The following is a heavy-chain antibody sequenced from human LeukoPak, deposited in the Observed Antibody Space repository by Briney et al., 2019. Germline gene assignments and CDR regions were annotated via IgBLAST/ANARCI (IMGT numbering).Heavy chain of an antibody. CDR1: GFTVSSNY. Sequence: GGSLRLSCAASGFTVSSNYMSWVRQAPGKGLEWVSVIYSGGSTYYADSVKGRFTISRVNSKNTLYLQMNSLRAEDTAVYYCAKSLLTTATGTGRAFDIWGQGTMVTVSS. CDR2: IYSGGST. D-gene: IGHD1-1*01. V-gene: IGHV3-66*01. J-gene: IGHJ3*02. CDR3: AKSLLTTATGTGRAFDI.